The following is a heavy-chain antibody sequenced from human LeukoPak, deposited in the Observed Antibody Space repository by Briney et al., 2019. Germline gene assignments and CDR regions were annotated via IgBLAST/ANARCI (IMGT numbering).Heavy chain of an antibody. D-gene: IGHD3-22*01. V-gene: IGHV3-11*01. Sequence: GGSLRLSCAASGFTFSDYYMSWIRQAPGKGLEWVSYISSSGSTIYYADSVKGRFTISRDNAKNSLYLQMNSLRAEDTAVYYCAKLGVIVVVLDAFDIWGQGTMVTVSS. J-gene: IGHJ3*02. CDR2: ISSSGSTI. CDR3: AKLGVIVVVLDAFDI. CDR1: GFTFSDYY.